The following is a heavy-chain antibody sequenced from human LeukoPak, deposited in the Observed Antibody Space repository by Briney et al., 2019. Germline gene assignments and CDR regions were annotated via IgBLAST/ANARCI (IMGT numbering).Heavy chain of an antibody. CDR2: INAGNGNT. D-gene: IGHD2-2*01. V-gene: IGHV1-3*01. CDR3: ARDYCSSTSCLPERFYYYYYGMDV. J-gene: IGHJ6*02. Sequence: ASVKVSCKASGYTFTSYAMHWVRQAPGQRLEWMGWINAGNGNTKYPQKFQGRVTITADESTSTAYMELSSLRSEDTAVYYCARDYCSSTSCLPERFYYYYYGMDVWGQGTTVTVSS. CDR1: GYTFTSYA.